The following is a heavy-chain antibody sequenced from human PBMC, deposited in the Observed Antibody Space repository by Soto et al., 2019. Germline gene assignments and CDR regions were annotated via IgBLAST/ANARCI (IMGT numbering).Heavy chain of an antibody. Sequence: PSETLSLTCTVSGGSISSYYWSWIRQPPGKGLEWIGYIYYSGSTNYNPSLKSRVTISVDTSKNQFSLKLSSVTAADTAVYYCARHRRYFDWTNPSFDYWGQGTLVTVSS. V-gene: IGHV4-59*08. CDR2: IYYSGST. CDR3: ARHRRYFDWTNPSFDY. D-gene: IGHD3-9*01. J-gene: IGHJ4*02. CDR1: GGSISSYY.